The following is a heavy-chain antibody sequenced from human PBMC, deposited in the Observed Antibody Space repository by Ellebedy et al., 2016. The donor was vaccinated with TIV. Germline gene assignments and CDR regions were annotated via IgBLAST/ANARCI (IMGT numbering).Heavy chain of an antibody. J-gene: IGHJ4*02. CDR3: ARGDNYYYDSSGYYYTY. D-gene: IGHD3-22*01. Sequence: ASVKVSCKASGYTFTSYYFYWVRQAPGQGLEWMGIINPTTGNSNYAQKFKGRVTMTRDTSTSTVHMELSSLRSEDTAVYYCARGDNYYYDSSGYYYTYWGQGTLVTVSS. CDR1: GYTFTSYY. CDR2: INPTTGNS. V-gene: IGHV1-46*01.